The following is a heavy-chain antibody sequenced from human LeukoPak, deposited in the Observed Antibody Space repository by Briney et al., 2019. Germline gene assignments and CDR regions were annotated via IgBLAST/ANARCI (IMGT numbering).Heavy chain of an antibody. CDR1: GFGFNHAA. CDR3: AKDHPFDYYYATSGYFLY. Sequence: PGGSLRLSCAASGFGFNHAAMTWVRQAPGRGLEWVSLVSSSGANTYYADSVKGRFTVSRDNSKNTVYLQMNSLRADDTAVYYCAKDHPFDYYYATSGYFLYWGQGTLVTVSS. V-gene: IGHV3-23*01. CDR2: VSSSGANT. D-gene: IGHD3-22*01. J-gene: IGHJ4*02.